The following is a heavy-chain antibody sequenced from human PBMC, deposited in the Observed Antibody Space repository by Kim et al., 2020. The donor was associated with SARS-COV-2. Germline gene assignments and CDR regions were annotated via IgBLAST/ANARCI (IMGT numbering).Heavy chain of an antibody. D-gene: IGHD1-20*01. Sequence: GGSLRLSCAASGFIFSNYSMSWVRQTPGKGLEWVALIRSGGVPTYSDSLQGRFVVTRDNSKNSLHLQMNSLTAEDTARCFCAAEYNTFGQPHYSFWGQGILVTVSS. V-gene: IGHV3-23*01. CDR2: IRSGGVPT. J-gene: IGHJ4*01. CDR3: AAEYNTFGQPHYSF. CDR1: GFIFSNYS.